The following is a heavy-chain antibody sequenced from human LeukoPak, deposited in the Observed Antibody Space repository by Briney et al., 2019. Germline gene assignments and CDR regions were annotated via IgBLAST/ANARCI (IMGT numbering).Heavy chain of an antibody. D-gene: IGHD6-13*01. CDR2: IIPILGIA. J-gene: IGHJ4*02. CDR3: ARDRIAAAGTIDY. Sequence: SVKVSCKASGGTFSSYAISWVRQAPGQGLEWMGRIIPILGIANYAQKFQGRVTITADKSTSTAYMKLSSLRSEDTAVYYCARDRIAAAGTIDYWGQGTLVTVSS. V-gene: IGHV1-69*04. CDR1: GGTFSSYA.